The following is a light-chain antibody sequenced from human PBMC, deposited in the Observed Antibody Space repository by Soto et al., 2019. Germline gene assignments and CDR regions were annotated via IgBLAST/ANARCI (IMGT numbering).Light chain of an antibody. CDR2: EVT. CDR1: SSDIGGYDF. Sequence: QSALTQPPSASGSPGQSVTISCTGSSSDIGGYDFVSWYQQHPGKVPKLLIYEVTKRPSGVPDRFSGSKSGNTASLTVSGLQADDEADYYCCSHACSKHYYLFGPGTKLTVL. CDR3: CSHACSKHYYL. V-gene: IGLV2-8*01. J-gene: IGLJ1*01.